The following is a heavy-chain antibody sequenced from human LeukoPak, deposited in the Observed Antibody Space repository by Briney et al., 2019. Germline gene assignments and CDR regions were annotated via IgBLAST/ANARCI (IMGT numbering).Heavy chain of an antibody. CDR2: IYHTGSS. CDR3: ASASDDFWSGYSN. J-gene: IGHJ4*02. D-gene: IGHD3-3*01. V-gene: IGHV4-38-2*02. CDR1: DYSISDGYY. Sequence: SETLSLTCTVSDYSISDGYYWGWIRQPPGKGLEWIASIYHTGSSEYNPSLKSRVTISIDRSKNQFSLKLSSVTAADTAVYYCASASDDFWSGYSNWGQGTLVTISS.